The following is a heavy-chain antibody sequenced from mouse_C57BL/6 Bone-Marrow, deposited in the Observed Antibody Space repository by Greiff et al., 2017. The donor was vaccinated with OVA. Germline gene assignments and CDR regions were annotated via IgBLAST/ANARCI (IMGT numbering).Heavy chain of an antibody. Sequence: EVQLVESGGDLVKPGGSLKLSCAASGFTFSSYGMSWVRQTPDKRLEWVATISSGGSYTYYPDSVKGRFTISRDNAKNTLYLQMSSLKSEDTAMYYCARHAPTVVNFDYWGQGTTLTVSS. CDR3: ARHAPTVVNFDY. D-gene: IGHD1-1*01. CDR2: ISSGGSYT. V-gene: IGHV5-6*01. CDR1: GFTFSSYG. J-gene: IGHJ2*01.